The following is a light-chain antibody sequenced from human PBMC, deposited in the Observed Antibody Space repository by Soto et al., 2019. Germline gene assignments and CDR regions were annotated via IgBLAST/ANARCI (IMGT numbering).Light chain of an antibody. CDR2: GAS. J-gene: IGKJ4*01. V-gene: IGKV3-15*01. CDR3: QQYNNWLLLT. CDR1: QSVNNN. Sequence: EIIVTQSPATLPVSPGEIATLSCRATQSVNNNLAWYQQKPCLAPRLLIYGASTSATGIPARYGGSGYGTDFPLTISCLLSEDFAIYYCQQYNNWLLLTFGGGTKVEIE.